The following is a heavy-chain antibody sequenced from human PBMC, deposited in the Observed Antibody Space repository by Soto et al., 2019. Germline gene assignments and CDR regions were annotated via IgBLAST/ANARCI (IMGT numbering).Heavy chain of an antibody. D-gene: IGHD3-22*01. Sequence: WGSLRLSCAASGFTFSSYGMHWVRQAPGKGLEWVAVIWYDGSNKYYAVSVKGRFTISRDNSKNMPYVHMNSLRAEDTAVYYCARDYYDRSGDAFDIWGQGTMVTVSS. V-gene: IGHV3-33*01. CDR1: GFTFSSYG. J-gene: IGHJ3*02. CDR2: IWYDGSNK. CDR3: ARDYYDRSGDAFDI.